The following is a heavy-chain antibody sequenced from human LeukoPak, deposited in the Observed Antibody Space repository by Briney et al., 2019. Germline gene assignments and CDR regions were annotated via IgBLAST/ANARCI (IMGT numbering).Heavy chain of an antibody. D-gene: IGHD3-10*01. V-gene: IGHV3-23*01. CDR1: GFTFSSYA. J-gene: IGHJ4*02. CDR2: ISGSGGST. Sequence: AGSLRLSCAASGFTFSSYAMSWVRQAPGKGLEWVSAISGSGGSTFYTDSVKGRFTISRDNSKNTLYLQMNSLRAEDTAVYYCAKDLKGYYGSGSYPHWGQGTLVTVSS. CDR3: AKDLKGYYGSGSYPH.